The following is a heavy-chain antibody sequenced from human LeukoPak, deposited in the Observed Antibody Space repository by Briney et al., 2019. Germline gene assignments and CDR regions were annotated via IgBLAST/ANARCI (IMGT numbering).Heavy chain of an antibody. J-gene: IGHJ4*02. CDR3: AKNTYYDTGTYYFDY. Sequence: GRALRLSCAASGFIFSSYGMHWVRQAPGKGLGWGAVISYDGSNKYYADSVKGRFTISRDNSKNTLYLQMDSLRAEDTAVYYCAKNTYYDTGTYYFDYWGQGTLVPVSS. D-gene: IGHD3-10*01. CDR2: ISYDGSNK. CDR1: GFIFSSYG. V-gene: IGHV3-30*18.